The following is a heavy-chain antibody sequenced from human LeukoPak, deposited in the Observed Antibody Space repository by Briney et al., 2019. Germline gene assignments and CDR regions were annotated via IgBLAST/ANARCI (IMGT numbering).Heavy chain of an antibody. J-gene: IGHJ5*02. V-gene: IGHV3-15*07. CDR1: GFNFDNAW. Sequence: AGGSLRLSCAASGFNFDNAWMYWVRQAPGKGLERVGRIKSKIDGGAIDYATPVKGRFTMSRDDSKKTLYLQMNSLKTEDTARYYCTTDTFYMKGHDPWGQGTLVIVSS. CDR3: TTDTFYMKGHDP. D-gene: IGHD2/OR15-2a*01. CDR2: IKSKIDGGAI.